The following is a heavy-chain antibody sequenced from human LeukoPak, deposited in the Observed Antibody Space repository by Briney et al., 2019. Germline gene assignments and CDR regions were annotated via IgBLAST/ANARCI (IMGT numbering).Heavy chain of an antibody. CDR3: ARGDGAKDKRRFDY. CDR2: INHSGST. V-gene: IGHV4-34*01. D-gene: IGHD4-17*01. J-gene: IGHJ4*02. CDR1: GFTFSNYY. Sequence: EPGGSLRLSCAASGFTFSNYYMSWVRQAPGKGLEWIGEINHSGSTNYNPSLKSRVTISVDTSKNQFSLKLSSVTAADTAVYYCARGDGAKDKRRFDYWGQGTLVTVSS.